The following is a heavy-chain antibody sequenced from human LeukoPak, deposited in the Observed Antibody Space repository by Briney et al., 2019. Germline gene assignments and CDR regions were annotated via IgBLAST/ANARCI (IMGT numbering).Heavy chain of an antibody. CDR3: AYGSGSYYPVPI. Sequence: ASVKVSCKASGYTFTGYYMHWVRQAPGQGLEWMGWINPNSGGTSYAQKFQGRVTMTRDTSISTAYMELSRLRSDDTAVYYCAYGSGSYYPVPIWGQGTMVTVPS. V-gene: IGHV1-2*02. CDR2: INPNSGGT. J-gene: IGHJ3*02. CDR1: GYTFTGYY. D-gene: IGHD3-10*01.